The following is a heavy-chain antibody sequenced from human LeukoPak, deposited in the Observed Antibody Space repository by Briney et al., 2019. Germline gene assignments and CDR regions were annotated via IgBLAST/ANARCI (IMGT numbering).Heavy chain of an antibody. Sequence: ASVKVSCKASGYTFTSYDINWVRQATGQGLEWMGWMNPNSGNTGYAQKFQGRVTMTRNTSISTAYMELSSLRSEDTAVYYCARDAGDCSSTSCYYSVYDYWGQGTLVTVSS. CDR1: GYTFTSYD. CDR2: MNPNSGNT. CDR3: ARDAGDCSSTSCYYSVYDY. V-gene: IGHV1-8*01. J-gene: IGHJ4*02. D-gene: IGHD2-2*01.